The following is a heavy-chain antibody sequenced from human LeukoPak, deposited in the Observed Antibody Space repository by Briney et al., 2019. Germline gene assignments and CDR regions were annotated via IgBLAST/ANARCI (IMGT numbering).Heavy chain of an antibody. Sequence: SETLSLTCTVSRASISNYYWTWIRQPAGKGLEWIGHIYITGSTNYNPSLKSRVTMSLDTSKNQFSLKLSSVTAADTAVYYCASQITIFGVAPPYYFDYWGQGTLVTVSS. CDR3: ASQITIFGVAPPYYFDY. CDR2: IYITGST. D-gene: IGHD3-3*01. J-gene: IGHJ4*02. V-gene: IGHV4-4*07. CDR1: RASISNYY.